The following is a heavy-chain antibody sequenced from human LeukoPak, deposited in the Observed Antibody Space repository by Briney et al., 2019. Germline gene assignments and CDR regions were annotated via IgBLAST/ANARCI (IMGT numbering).Heavy chain of an antibody. J-gene: IGHJ4*02. CDR3: ARDGDSSGWTRSDY. V-gene: IGHV4-39*07. CDR2: IYYSGST. CDR1: GGSISSTSYY. D-gene: IGHD6-19*01. Sequence: SETLSLTCTVSGGSISSTSYYWGWIRQPPGKGLEWIGSIYYSGSTYYNPSLKSRVAISADRSKNQFSLKLSSVTAADTAVYYCARDGDSSGWTRSDYWGQGTLVTVSS.